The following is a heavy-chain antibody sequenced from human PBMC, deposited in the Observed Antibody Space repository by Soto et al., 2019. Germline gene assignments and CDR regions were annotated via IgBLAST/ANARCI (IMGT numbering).Heavy chain of an antibody. CDR1: GFAFSGPA. J-gene: IGHJ5*02. Sequence: PGGSLRPSCAASGFAFSGPAMYWGRPASGKGPEWVGRIRSKGHNYATEYAASVTGRFTIARDDSKNTAYLQMNSMQTEDTAVYYCTRDLFSYDYSGILWFDPWGQGTLVTVSS. CDR2: IRSKGHNYAT. CDR3: TRDLFSYDYSGILWFDP. V-gene: IGHV3-73*01. D-gene: IGHD3-16*01.